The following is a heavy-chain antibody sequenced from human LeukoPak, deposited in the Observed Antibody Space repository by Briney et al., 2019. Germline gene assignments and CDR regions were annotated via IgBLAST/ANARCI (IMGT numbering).Heavy chain of an antibody. V-gene: IGHV4-61*02. J-gene: IGHJ4*02. CDR2: IYTSGST. Sequence: SETLSLTCTVSGGSISSGSYYWSWIRQPAGKGLEWIGRIYTSGSTNYNPSLKSRVTISVDTSKNQFSLKLSSVTAADTAVYYCARVTRGILTGYYGPIDYWGQGTLVTVSS. D-gene: IGHD3-9*01. CDR3: ARVTRGILTGYYGPIDY. CDR1: GGSISSGSYY.